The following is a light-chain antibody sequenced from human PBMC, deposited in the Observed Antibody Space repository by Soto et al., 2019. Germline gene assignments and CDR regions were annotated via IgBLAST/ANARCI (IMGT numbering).Light chain of an antibody. CDR3: CSYAGSYSVI. V-gene: IGLV2-11*01. CDR1: SSDVGGYNH. CDR2: EVS. J-gene: IGLJ2*01. Sequence: QAALTQPRSVSGSPGQSVTISCTGTSSDVGGYNHVSWYQQHPGKAPKLMIYEVSKRPSGVPDRFSGSKSGNTASLTISGLKAEDEADYYCCSYAGSYSVIFGGGTKLTVL.